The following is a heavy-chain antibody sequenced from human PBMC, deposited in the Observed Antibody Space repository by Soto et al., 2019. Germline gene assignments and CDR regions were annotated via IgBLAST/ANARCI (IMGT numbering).Heavy chain of an antibody. J-gene: IGHJ5*02. V-gene: IGHV1-3*01. D-gene: IGHD2-2*01. CDR3: AGDRYCSSTSCYFWFDP. CDR1: GYTFTSYA. Sequence: QVPLVQSGAEVKKPGASVKVSCKASGYTFTSYAMHWVRQAPGQRLEWMGWINAGNGNTKYSQKFQGRVTITRDTSASTVYMGLCSLRSEDTAVYYCAGDRYCSSTSCYFWFDPWCQGGLVTVSS. CDR2: INAGNGNT.